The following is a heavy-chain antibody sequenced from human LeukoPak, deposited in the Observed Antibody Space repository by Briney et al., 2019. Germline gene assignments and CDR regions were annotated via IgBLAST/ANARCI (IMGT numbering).Heavy chain of an antibody. Sequence: GGSLRLSFVASGFTVGTNYMNWVRQAPGKGLEWVAFIQYDRSNKYYADSVKGRFTISRDNSKNTLYLQMNSLRAEDTAVYYCAREGQGLVSKGAFDIWGQGTMVTVSS. CDR2: IQYDRSNK. J-gene: IGHJ3*02. D-gene: IGHD6-19*01. V-gene: IGHV3-30*02. CDR3: AREGQGLVSKGAFDI. CDR1: GFTVGTNY.